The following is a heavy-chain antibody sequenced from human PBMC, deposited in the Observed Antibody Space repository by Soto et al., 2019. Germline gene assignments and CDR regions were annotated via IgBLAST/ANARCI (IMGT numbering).Heavy chain of an antibody. J-gene: IGHJ4*02. Sequence: PGGSLRLSCAASGFDFSSYAMTWVRQPPGKGLEWVSSISGSAITTHYADSVEGRFTISRDNSKNTVYLQMNSLRVEDTAVFYCAKEYDSSGYSLRGNYLDDWGQGTLVTVSS. CDR2: ISGSAITT. CDR1: GFDFSSYA. V-gene: IGHV3-23*01. CDR3: AKEYDSSGYSLRGNYLDD. D-gene: IGHD3-22*01.